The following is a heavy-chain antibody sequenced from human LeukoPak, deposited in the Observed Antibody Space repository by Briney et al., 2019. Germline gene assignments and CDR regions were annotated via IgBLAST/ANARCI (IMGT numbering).Heavy chain of an antibody. CDR1: GFNFRDAA. D-gene: IGHD5-24*01. V-gene: IGHV3-23*01. CDR3: AKDIQLST. Sequence: GGSLRLSCAASGFNFRDAAMTWVRQAPGKGLEWVSLISLSGDNSYYADSVKGRFTISRDNSKNTLSLQMNGLRVEDTAIYYCAKDIQLSTWGLGTMVTVSS. J-gene: IGHJ3*01. CDR2: ISLSGDNS.